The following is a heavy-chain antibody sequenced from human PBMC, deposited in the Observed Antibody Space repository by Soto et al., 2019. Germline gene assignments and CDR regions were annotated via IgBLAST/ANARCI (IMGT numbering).Heavy chain of an antibody. Sequence: GESLKISCQASGYRFTTYWITWVRQMPGKGLEWMGKIDSSDSYTNYNPSLKGRVTISVDTSKNQFSLKLSSVTAADTAVYYCARGPTHPRTWYSSGWYKDYYYYYGMDVWGQGTTVTVSS. CDR2: IDSSDSYT. D-gene: IGHD6-19*01. V-gene: IGHV5-10-1*01. CDR1: GYRFTTYW. J-gene: IGHJ6*02. CDR3: ARGPTHPRTWYSSGWYKDYYYYYGMDV.